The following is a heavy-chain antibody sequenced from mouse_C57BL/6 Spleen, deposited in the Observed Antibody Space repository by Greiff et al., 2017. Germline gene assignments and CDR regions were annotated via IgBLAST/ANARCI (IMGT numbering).Heavy chain of an antibody. D-gene: IGHD3-2*02. J-gene: IGHJ4*01. Sequence: VQLKESGAELVKPGASVKLSCTASGFNIKDYYMHWVKQRTEQGLEWIGRIDPEDGETKYAPKFQGKATITADTSSNTAYLQLSSLTSEDTAVYYWARAVSSGRYYYAMDYWGQGTSVTVSS. CDR1: GFNIKDYY. CDR2: IDPEDGET. CDR3: ARAVSSGRYYYAMDY. V-gene: IGHV14-2*01.